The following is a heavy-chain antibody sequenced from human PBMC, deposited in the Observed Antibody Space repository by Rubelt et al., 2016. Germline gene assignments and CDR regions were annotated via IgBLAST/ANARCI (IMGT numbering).Heavy chain of an antibody. V-gene: IGHV4-39*07. J-gene: IGHJ4*02. Sequence: QLQLQESGPGLVKPSETLSLTCTVSGGSISSSSYYWGWIRQPPGKGLEWIGSIYYSGSTYYNPSLKSRVTISVDTSKNQFSLKLTSVTAAETAVYYGARGDGVWLGADYWGQGTLVTVSS. CDR3: ARGDGVWLGADY. D-gene: IGHD2-8*01. CDR2: IYYSGST. CDR1: GGSISSSSYY.